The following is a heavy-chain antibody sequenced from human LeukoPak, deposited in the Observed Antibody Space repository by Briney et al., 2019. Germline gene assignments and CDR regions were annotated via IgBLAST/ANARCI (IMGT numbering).Heavy chain of an antibody. CDR1: GFTFSNYN. V-gene: IGHV3-21*04. J-gene: IGHJ6*03. Sequence: PGGSLRLSCTASGFTFSNYNMNWVRQAPGKGLEWVSSISSSSTYIYYADSVKGRFTISRDNAKNSLYLQMNSLRAEDTALYYCARCSSGGSYYYYYMDVWGKGTTVTVSS. CDR3: ARCSSGGSYYYYYMDV. D-gene: IGHD2-15*01. CDR2: ISSSSTYI.